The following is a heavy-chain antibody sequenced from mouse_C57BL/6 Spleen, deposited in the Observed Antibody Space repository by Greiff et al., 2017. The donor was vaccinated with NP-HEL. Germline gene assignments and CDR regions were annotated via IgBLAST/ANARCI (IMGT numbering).Heavy chain of an antibody. CDR1: GFTFSSYA. V-gene: IGHV5-4*01. CDR3: ARAPYYNYFDY. Sequence: EVHLVESGGGLVKPGGSLKLSCAASGFTFSSYAMSWVRQTPEKRLEWVATISDGGSYTYYPDNVKGRFTISRDNAKNNLYLQMSHLKSEDTAMYYCARAPYYNYFDYWGQGTTLTVSS. CDR2: ISDGGSYT. J-gene: IGHJ2*01. D-gene: IGHD2-12*01.